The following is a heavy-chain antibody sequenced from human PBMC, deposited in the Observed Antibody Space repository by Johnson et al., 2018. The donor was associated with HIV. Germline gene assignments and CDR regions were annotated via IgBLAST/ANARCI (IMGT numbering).Heavy chain of an antibody. Sequence: QVQLVESGGGVVQPGRSLRLSCAASGFTFSSYAMHWVRQAPGKGLEWVAVISYDGSNKYYADSVKGRFTISRDNSKNTLYLQMNSLRAEDTAVYYCATPQEGYSAFYIWGQGTMVTVSS. J-gene: IGHJ3*02. CDR2: ISYDGSNK. V-gene: IGHV3-30*04. CDR3: ATPQEGYSAFYI. D-gene: IGHD2-15*01. CDR1: GFTFSSYA.